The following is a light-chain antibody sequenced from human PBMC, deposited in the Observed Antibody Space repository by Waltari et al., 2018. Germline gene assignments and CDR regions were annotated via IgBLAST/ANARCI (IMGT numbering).Light chain of an antibody. CDR1: QSVSSSY. CDR2: GAS. Sequence: EIVLTQSPGTLSLSPWERATISCRASQSVSSSYLAWYQQKPGQAPRLLIYGASSRATGIPDRFSGSGSGTDFTLTISRLEPEDFAVYYCQQYGSSPTWTFGQGTKVEIK. CDR3: QQYGSSPTWT. J-gene: IGKJ1*01. V-gene: IGKV3-20*01.